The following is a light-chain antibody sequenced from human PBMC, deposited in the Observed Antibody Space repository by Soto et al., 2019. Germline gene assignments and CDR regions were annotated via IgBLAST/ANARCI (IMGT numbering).Light chain of an antibody. CDR1: QSVSSTF. V-gene: IGKV3-20*01. CDR3: HPCGRSPYT. Sequence: EIVLTQSPGAMSLSTGERATLSCRASQSVSSTFLVWYQQKPGRTPRLLIYGTSNRATGIPDRFSASGSGTNFTLTITRLEPEDFAVYYCHPCGRSPYTFGHGTQLPSK. J-gene: IGKJ2*01. CDR2: GTS.